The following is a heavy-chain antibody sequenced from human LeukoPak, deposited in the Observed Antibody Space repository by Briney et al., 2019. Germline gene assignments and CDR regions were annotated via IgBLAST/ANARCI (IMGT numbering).Heavy chain of an antibody. CDR1: GFTFSSYS. V-gene: IGHV3-7*03. J-gene: IGHJ4*02. CDR2: IDQDGSAR. Sequence: GGSLRLSCAASGFTFSSYSMDWVRQAPGKGLEWVANIDQDGSARYYVDSVKGRFTISRDNSKNSLYLQMNSLRAEDTATYYCARSLDYWGQGVQVTVSS. CDR3: ARSLDY.